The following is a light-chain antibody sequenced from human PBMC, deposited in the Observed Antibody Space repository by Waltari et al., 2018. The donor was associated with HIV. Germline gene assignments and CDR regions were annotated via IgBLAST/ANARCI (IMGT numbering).Light chain of an antibody. Sequence: QALMTQEPSLTVSAGQTVTPTCRSSIGAVTSGHYTSCFQQKPAKAPRALYYETTNQPPWPPARFSASLLGDKAALIRWDGPAADVAQYFCLLSYGNSPPCVFGGGTKLTAL. CDR3: LLSYGNSPPCV. CDR2: ETT. V-gene: IGLV7-46*01. J-gene: IGLJ3*02. CDR1: IGAVTSGHY.